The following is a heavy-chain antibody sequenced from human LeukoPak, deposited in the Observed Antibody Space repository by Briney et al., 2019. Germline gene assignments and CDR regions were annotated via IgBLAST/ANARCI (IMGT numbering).Heavy chain of an antibody. Sequence: PSETLSLTCTVSGGSISSGGYYWSWIRQPPGKGLEWIGYIYHSGSTYYNPSLKSRVTISVDRSKSQFSLKLSSVTAADTAVYYCARDGVGYDSSGYYPDDCWGQGTLVTVSS. D-gene: IGHD3-22*01. CDR1: GGSISSGGYY. CDR2: IYHSGST. J-gene: IGHJ4*02. V-gene: IGHV4-30-2*01. CDR3: ARDGVGYDSSGYYPDDC.